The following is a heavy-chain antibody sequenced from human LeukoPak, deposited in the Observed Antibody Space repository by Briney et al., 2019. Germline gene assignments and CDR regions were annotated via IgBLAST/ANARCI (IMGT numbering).Heavy chain of an antibody. CDR2: INPNSGGT. CDR1: GYTLTGYY. CDR3: ARAPNRRTAYYMDV. V-gene: IGHV1-2*06. J-gene: IGHJ6*03. D-gene: IGHD1-14*01. Sequence: GASVKVSCKASGYTLTGYYMHWVRQAPGQGLEWMGRINPNSGGTNYAQKFQGRVTMTRDTSISTAYMELSRLRSDDTAVYYCARAPNRRTAYYMDVWGKGTTVTVSS.